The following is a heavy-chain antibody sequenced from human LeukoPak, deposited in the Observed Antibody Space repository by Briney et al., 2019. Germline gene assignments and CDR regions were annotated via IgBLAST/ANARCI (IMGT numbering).Heavy chain of an antibody. CDR2: IHDSGST. J-gene: IGHJ4*02. D-gene: IGHD2-8*01. V-gene: IGHV4-59*02. CDR3: ARGERNGPDY. Sequence: SETLSLTCTVSGGSVSRYYWSWIRQSPGKGLEWIGYIHDSGSTNSNPSLKSRDTISMDTSKNQVSLKLTSVTAADTALYYCARGERNGPDYWGQGTVVSVSS. CDR1: GGSVSRYY.